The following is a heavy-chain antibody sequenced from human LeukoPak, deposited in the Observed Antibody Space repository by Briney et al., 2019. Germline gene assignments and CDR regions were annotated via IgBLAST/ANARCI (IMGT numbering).Heavy chain of an antibody. CDR2: IKQDGSAT. D-gene: IGHD6-13*01. CDR1: GFTFSSYW. Sequence: GGSLRLSCAASGFTFSSYWMSWVSQPPGKGLEWVANIKQDGSATYYVDSLKGRFTISRDNAKISLYLQMNSLRAEDTAVYYCARLNWWASSWSFQYWGQGTPVTVSS. CDR3: ARLNWWASSWSFQY. J-gene: IGHJ4*02. V-gene: IGHV3-7*05.